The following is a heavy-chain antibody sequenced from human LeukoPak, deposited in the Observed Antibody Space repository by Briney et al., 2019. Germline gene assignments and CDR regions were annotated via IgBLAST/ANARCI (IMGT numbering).Heavy chain of an antibody. CDR3: ASYSSSPLTDAFDI. D-gene: IGHD6-6*01. CDR1: GGSISSSSYY. CDR2: IYYSGST. J-gene: IGHJ3*02. V-gene: IGHV4-39*01. Sequence: SETLSLTCTVSGGSISSSSYYWGWIRQPPGTGLEWIGSIYYSGSTYYNPSLKSRVTISVDTSKNQFSLKLSSVTAADTAVYYCASYSSSPLTDAFDIWGQGTMVAVSS.